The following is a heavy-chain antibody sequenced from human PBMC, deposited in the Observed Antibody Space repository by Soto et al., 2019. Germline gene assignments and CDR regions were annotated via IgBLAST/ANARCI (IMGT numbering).Heavy chain of an antibody. D-gene: IGHD7-27*01. J-gene: IGHJ6*02. V-gene: IGHV4-59*11. CDR3: ARHSKKTGDFDYYYGMDV. CDR2: IYYSGST. CDR1: RFYIISLY. Sequence: SETLSLTCTIHRFYIISLYSRWTPQAAGNGLEWIGYIYYSGSTNYNPSLKSRVTISVDTSKNQFSLKLSSVTAADSAVYYCARHSKKTGDFDYYYGMDVWGQGTTVT.